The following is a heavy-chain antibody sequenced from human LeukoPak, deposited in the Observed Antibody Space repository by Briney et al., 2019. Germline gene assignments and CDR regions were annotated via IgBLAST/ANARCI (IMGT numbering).Heavy chain of an antibody. CDR3: ASWGAGGNS. CDR1: GFIFSDYG. CDR2: ISGSGSSS. J-gene: IGHJ4*02. V-gene: IGHV3-23*01. D-gene: IGHD3-16*01. Sequence: GGSLRLSCAASGFIFSDYGMGWVRQAPGKGLEWVSAISGSGSSSYYGDSVRGRFTISRDNADNSLSLQMNSLRAEDTAVYYCASWGAGGNSWGQGTLVTVSS.